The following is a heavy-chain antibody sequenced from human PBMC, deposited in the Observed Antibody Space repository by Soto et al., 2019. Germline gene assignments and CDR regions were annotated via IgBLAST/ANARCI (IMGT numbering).Heavy chain of an antibody. Sequence: HPGGSLRLSCVGSGITFGNSWMTWVRQAPGKRLEWVANINQDGSEIHYVDSVKGRFTISRDNAKNSLYLQMNGLRADDTALYFCAKDHYRYFDYWGRGTLVTVSS. V-gene: IGHV3-7*04. D-gene: IGHD1-26*01. J-gene: IGHJ4*02. CDR1: GITFGNSW. CDR2: INQDGSEI. CDR3: AKDHYRYFDY.